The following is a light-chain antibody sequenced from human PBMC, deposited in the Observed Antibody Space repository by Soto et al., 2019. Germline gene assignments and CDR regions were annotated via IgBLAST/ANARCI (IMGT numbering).Light chain of an antibody. J-gene: IGLJ1*01. Sequence: QSALTQPASVSGSPGQSVTISCTGTSSDVGGYHYVSWYQQHPGKAPKLMIYEVSKRPSGVPDRFSGSKSGNTASLTVSGLQAEDEADYYCSSYAGSNNLVFGTGTKLTVL. V-gene: IGLV2-8*01. CDR2: EVS. CDR3: SSYAGSNNLV. CDR1: SSDVGGYHY.